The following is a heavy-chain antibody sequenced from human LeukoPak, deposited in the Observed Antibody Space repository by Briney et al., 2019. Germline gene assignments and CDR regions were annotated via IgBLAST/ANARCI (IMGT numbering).Heavy chain of an antibody. Sequence: SDTLSLTCTVSGGSVNSGSYYWSWIRQPPGKGLEWISYVYYSGSTNYNPSLKSRITISIDTSKNQFSLKMSSVTAADTAVYYCARDLVVSNTFYGHYGMDVWGQGTTVTGSS. D-gene: IGHD3-3*02. CDR1: GGSVNSGSYY. J-gene: IGHJ6*02. CDR2: VYYSGST. CDR3: ARDLVVSNTFYGHYGMDV. V-gene: IGHV4-61*01.